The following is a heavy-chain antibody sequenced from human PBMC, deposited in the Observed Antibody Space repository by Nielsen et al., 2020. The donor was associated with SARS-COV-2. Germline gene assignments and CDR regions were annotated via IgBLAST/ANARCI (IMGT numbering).Heavy chain of an antibody. Sequence: GESLKISCAASGFIFSAFYMNWVRQAPGKGLEWVSSISTSGNNIHYADSVKGRFTISRDNSKNTLYLQMNSLRAEDTAVYFCAKGLPSHFDTGVYPGVGDSWGQGTLVTVSS. D-gene: IGHD3-22*01. CDR1: GFIFSAFY. CDR2: ISTSGNNI. CDR3: AKGLPSHFDTGVYPGVGDS. J-gene: IGHJ4*02. V-gene: IGHV3-21*01.